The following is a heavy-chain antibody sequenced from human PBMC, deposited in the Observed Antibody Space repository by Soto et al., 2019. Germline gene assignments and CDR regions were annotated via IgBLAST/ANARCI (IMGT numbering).Heavy chain of an antibody. Sequence: QVQLVQSGAEVKKPGSSVKVSCKASGDTFSSHSFTWVRQAPGQGLEWMGRIIPFVGTERHAQKFKGRVTIAADTSAGTVYMELSSLRSADTAIYYCATAASIFGAASDYWGQGTLVTVSS. CDR3: ATAASIFGAASDY. D-gene: IGHD3-3*01. CDR1: GDTFSSHS. J-gene: IGHJ4*02. V-gene: IGHV1-69*08. CDR2: IIPFVGTE.